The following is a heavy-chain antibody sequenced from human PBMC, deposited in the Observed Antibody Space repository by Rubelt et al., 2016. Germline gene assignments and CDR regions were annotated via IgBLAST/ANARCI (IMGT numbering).Heavy chain of an antibody. J-gene: IGHJ4*02. CDR1: GYTFNNYD. D-gene: IGHD6-19*01. Sequence: PGASVKVSCKTSGYTFNNYDFNWVRQATGQGLEWMGWMNPNSGKTHYAQKLQGRVTMTWNNSVSTAYMELSSLTSDDTAVYYCAREVAGPPGLFDYWGQGTLVTVSS. V-gene: IGHV1-8*01. CDR2: MNPNSGKT. CDR3: AREVAGPPGLFDY.